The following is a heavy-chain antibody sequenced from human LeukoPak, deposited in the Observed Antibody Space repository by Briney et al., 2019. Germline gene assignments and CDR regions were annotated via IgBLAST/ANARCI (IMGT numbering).Heavy chain of an antibody. CDR3: ARDRDSSGYYGYYFDY. Sequence: GGSLRLSCVASGFTFSSYWMSWVRQAPGKGLEWVANIKEDGSDKYYVDSVKGRFTISRDNAKNSLYLQMNSLRAEGTAVYYCARDRDSSGYYGYYFDYLGQGTLVTVSS. CDR2: IKEDGSDK. J-gene: IGHJ4*02. V-gene: IGHV3-7*04. D-gene: IGHD3-22*01. CDR1: GFTFSSYW.